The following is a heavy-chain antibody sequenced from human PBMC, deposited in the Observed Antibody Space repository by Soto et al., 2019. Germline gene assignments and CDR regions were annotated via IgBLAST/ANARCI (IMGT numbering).Heavy chain of an antibody. V-gene: IGHV3-23*01. CDR3: AKDPGSYSNYGMDV. CDR1: GFTFSSYA. D-gene: IGHD2-15*01. CDR2: ISGSGGST. J-gene: IGHJ6*02. Sequence: HPGGSLRLSCAASGFTFSSYAMSWVRQAPGKGLEWVSAISGSGGSTYYADSVKGRFTISRDNSKNTLYLQMNSLRAEDTAVYYCAKDPGSYSNYGMDVWGQGTTVTVSS.